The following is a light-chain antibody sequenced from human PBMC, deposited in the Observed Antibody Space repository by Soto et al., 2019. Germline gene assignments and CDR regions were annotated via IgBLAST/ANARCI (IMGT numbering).Light chain of an antibody. V-gene: IGLV2-14*01. CDR3: SSYTSAPTYV. J-gene: IGLJ1*01. CDR2: DVS. Sequence: QSVLTQPASVSGSPGQSITISCTGTSSDVGAYNYDSWYQQYPGEAPKVIIYDVSHRPAGVSNRFSGSKSGNTASLTISGLQTQDDADYYCSSYTSAPTYVFGTGTKVTVL. CDR1: SSDVGAYNY.